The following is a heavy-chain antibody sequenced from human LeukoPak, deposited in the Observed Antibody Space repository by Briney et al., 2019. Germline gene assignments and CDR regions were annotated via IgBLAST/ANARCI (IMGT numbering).Heavy chain of an antibody. CDR1: GFTFSSYW. D-gene: IGHD4-17*01. CDR3: ARDFYDYGDYGLDY. CDR2: IKQDGSEK. Sequence: PGGSLRLSCAASGFTFSSYWMSWVRQAPGKGLEWVANIKQDGSEKYYVDSVKGRFTISRDNAKNSLYLQMNSLRAEDTAVYHCARDFYDYGDYGLDYWGQGTLVTVSS. J-gene: IGHJ4*02. V-gene: IGHV3-7*01.